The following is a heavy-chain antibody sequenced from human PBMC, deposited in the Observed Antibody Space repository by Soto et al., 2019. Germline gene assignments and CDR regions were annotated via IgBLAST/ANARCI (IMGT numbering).Heavy chain of an antibody. CDR1: GGPIRSYY. D-gene: IGHD5-12*01. CDR2: IAYTGIT. CDR3: ARKGFSGYEALDY. V-gene: IGHV4-59*01. J-gene: IGHJ4*02. Sequence: QVHLQESGPGLLKPSETLSLTCSVSGGPIRSYYLSWVRQAPGKGLEWIAYIAYTGITGYNPSLRSRVTISGDTSQNVFSLKMTSVTAADTAVYYCARKGFSGYEALDYWGQGILVTVSS.